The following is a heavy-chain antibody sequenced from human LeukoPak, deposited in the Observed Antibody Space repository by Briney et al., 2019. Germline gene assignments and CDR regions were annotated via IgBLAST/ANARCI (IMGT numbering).Heavy chain of an antibody. V-gene: IGHV4-34*01. D-gene: IGHD3-16*01. J-gene: IGHJ6*02. CDR1: GFTFSDCA. Sequence: PGGSLRLSCAASGFTFSDCAMTWIRQSPGKGLEWIGEINPNGYSNYNSSLKSRVTISVDTSKNQFSLKLTSVTAADTAVYFCARGRDIRVLHILHYYYNALEFWGQGTTVTVSS. CDR3: ARGRDIRVLHILHYYYNALEF. CDR2: INPNGYS.